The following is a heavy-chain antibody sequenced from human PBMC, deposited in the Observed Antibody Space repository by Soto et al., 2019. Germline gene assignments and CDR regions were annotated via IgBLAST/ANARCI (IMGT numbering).Heavy chain of an antibody. D-gene: IGHD1-20*01. V-gene: IGHV1-69*01. J-gene: IGHJ5*02. CDR1: GGTLSNSG. Sequence: QGQLVQSGAEVKKPGSSVKVSCKASGGTLSNSGFSWLRQAPGQGLEGMGAFIPIFETAKYAQKFQGRVTITADESTSTVYMELSSLRYEDTAVYHCARVGYNNNGHMDWLDPWGQGTLVTVSS. CDR3: ARVGYNNNGHMDWLDP. CDR2: FIPIFETA.